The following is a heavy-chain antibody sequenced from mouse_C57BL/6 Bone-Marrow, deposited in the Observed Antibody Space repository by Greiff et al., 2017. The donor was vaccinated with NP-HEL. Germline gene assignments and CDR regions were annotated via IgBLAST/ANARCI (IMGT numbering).Heavy chain of an antibody. D-gene: IGHD1-1*01. J-gene: IGHJ1*03. Sequence: VQLQQSGPELVKPGASVKLSCKASGYTFTSYDINWVKQRPGQGLEWIGWIYPRDGSTKYNEKFKGKATLTVDKSSSTAYMELHSLTSEDSAVCLCARPCGSSYYWYFDVWGTGTTVTVSS. CDR3: ARPCGSSYYWYFDV. CDR1: GYTFTSYD. CDR2: IYPRDGST. V-gene: IGHV1-85*01.